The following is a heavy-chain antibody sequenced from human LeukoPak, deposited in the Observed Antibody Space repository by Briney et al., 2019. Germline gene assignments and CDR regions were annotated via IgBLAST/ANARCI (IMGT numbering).Heavy chain of an antibody. Sequence: ASVKVSCKASVYTVSSYGISWVRQAPGQGLEWMGWISAYNGNTKYAQKFQGRVTMTTDTSTSTAFMELRSLISDDTAVYYCARDRVGEVVVAATSDYWGQGTLVTVSS. J-gene: IGHJ4*02. V-gene: IGHV1-18*01. CDR1: VYTVSSYG. D-gene: IGHD2-15*01. CDR2: ISAYNGNT. CDR3: ARDRVGEVVVAATSDY.